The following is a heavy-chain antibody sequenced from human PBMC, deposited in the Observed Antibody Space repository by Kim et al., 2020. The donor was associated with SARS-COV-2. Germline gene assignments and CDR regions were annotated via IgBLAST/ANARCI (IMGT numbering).Heavy chain of an antibody. V-gene: IGHV3-11*06. Sequence: KGRFTISRDNAKNSLYLQMNSLRAEDTAVYYCARDPVGYCSGGSCYSGDYWGQGTLVTVSS. CDR3: ARDPVGYCSGGSCYSGDY. J-gene: IGHJ4*02. D-gene: IGHD2-15*01.